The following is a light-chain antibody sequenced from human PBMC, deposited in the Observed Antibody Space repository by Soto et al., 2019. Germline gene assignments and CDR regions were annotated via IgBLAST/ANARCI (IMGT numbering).Light chain of an antibody. Sequence: EIVLTQSPGTLSLSPGERATLSCRASQSVSSSYLAWYQQQPDQAPRLLIYGASSRATGIPDRFSGSGSGTDFTLTISRLEPEDFAVYYCHQHGSSPLTFGGGTKVEIK. CDR2: GAS. CDR1: QSVSSSY. J-gene: IGKJ4*01. CDR3: HQHGSSPLT. V-gene: IGKV3-20*01.